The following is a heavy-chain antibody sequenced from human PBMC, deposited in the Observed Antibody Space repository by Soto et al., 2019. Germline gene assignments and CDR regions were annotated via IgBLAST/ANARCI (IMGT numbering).Heavy chain of an antibody. CDR2: MNPNSGNT. J-gene: IGHJ4*02. D-gene: IGHD1-26*01. CDR1: GYTFTSYD. V-gene: IGHV1-8*01. CDR3: ARFEAPLLPRWELPSDY. Sequence: GASVKVSCKASGYTFTSYDINWVRQATGQGLEWMGWMNPNSGNTGYAQKFQGRVTMTRNTSISTAYMELSSLRSEDTAVYYCARFEAPLLPRWELPSDYWGQGTLVTVSS.